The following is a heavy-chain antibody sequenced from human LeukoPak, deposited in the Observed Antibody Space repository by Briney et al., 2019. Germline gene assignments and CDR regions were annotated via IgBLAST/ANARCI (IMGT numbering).Heavy chain of an antibody. CDR3: ARDYIDCSSTSCYVDY. CDR1: GFTFSSYW. J-gene: IGHJ4*02. D-gene: IGHD2-2*01. CDR2: IKQDGSEK. Sequence: GGSLRLSCAASGFTFSSYWMSWVRQAPGKGLEWVANIKQDGSEKYYVDSVKGRFTISRDNAKNSLYLQMNSLRAEDTAVYYCARDYIDCSSTSCYVDYWGQGTLVTVSS. V-gene: IGHV3-7*01.